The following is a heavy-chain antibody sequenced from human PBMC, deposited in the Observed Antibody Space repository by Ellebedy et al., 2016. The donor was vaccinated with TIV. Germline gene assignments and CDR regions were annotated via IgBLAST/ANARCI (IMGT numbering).Heavy chain of an antibody. CDR2: IWYDGSNK. Sequence: GESLKISCAASGFTFSSYGMHWVRQAPGKGLEWVAVIWYDGSNKYYADSVKGRFTISRDNAKDSLYLQMNSLRAEGTAIYYCARVGVIAANDYWGQGTLVTVSS. J-gene: IGHJ4*02. V-gene: IGHV3-33*01. CDR1: GFTFSSYG. CDR3: ARVGVIAANDY. D-gene: IGHD2-15*01.